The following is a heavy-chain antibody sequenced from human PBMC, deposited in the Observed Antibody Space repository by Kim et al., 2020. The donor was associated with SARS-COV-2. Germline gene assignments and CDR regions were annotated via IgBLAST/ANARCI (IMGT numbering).Heavy chain of an antibody. J-gene: IGHJ6*02. D-gene: IGHD6-13*01. Sequence: GGSLRLSCAASGFTFSSYDMHWVRQATGKGLEWVSAIGTAGDTYYPGSVKGRFTISRENAKNSLYLQMNSLRAGDTAVYYCARSPGQMYSSSWSEAGYYYGMDVWGQGTTVTVSS. CDR1: GFTFSSYD. CDR2: IGTAGDT. CDR3: ARSPGQMYSSSWSEAGYYYGMDV. V-gene: IGHV3-13*01.